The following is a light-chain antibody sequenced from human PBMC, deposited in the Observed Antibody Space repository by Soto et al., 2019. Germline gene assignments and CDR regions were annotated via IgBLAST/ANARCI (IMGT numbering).Light chain of an antibody. CDR3: QQYNSYPYT. CDR1: QSTSSW. V-gene: IGKV1-5*03. CDR2: KAS. Sequence: DIQMTQSPSTLSASVGDRVTITCRASQSTSSWLAWYQQKPGKAPKLLIYKASSLESGVPSRFSGSGSGTEFTLTISSLQPDDCATYYCQQYNSYPYTFGQGTKLEIK. J-gene: IGKJ2*01.